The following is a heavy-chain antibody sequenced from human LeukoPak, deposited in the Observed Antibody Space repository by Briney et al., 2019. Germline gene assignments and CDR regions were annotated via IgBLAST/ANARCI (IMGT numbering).Heavy chain of an antibody. CDR1: GFTFSSYA. V-gene: IGHV3-30*04. J-gene: IGHJ3*02. CDR3: AREQISSGRGADAFDI. Sequence: GRSLRLSCAASGFTFSSYAMHWVRQAPGKGLEWVAVISYDGSNKYYADSVKGRFTISRDNSKNTLYLQMNSLRAEDTAVYYCAREQISSGRGADAFDIWGQGTMVTVSS. D-gene: IGHD6-19*01. CDR2: ISYDGSNK.